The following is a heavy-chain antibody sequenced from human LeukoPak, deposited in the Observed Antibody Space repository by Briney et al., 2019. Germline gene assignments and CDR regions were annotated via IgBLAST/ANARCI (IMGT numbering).Heavy chain of an antibody. V-gene: IGHV4-34*01. D-gene: IGHD5-18*01. CDR1: GGSFNNYY. CDR3: ARGDQQLDAFDI. Sequence: SETLSLTCAVDGGSFNNYYWSWIRQPPGKGLEWIGYIYHSGSTYYNPSLKSRVTISVDRSKNQFSLKLSSVTAADTAVYYCARGDQQLDAFDIWGQGTMVTVSS. CDR2: IYHSGST. J-gene: IGHJ3*02.